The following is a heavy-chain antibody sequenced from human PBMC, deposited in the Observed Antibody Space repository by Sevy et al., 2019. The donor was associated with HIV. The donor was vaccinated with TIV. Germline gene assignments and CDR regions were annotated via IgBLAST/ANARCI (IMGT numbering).Heavy chain of an antibody. J-gene: IGHJ4*02. Sequence: SETLSLTCTVSGGSINSGGYYWSWIRQHPGKGLEWIGYIYYSGSTYYNPSLKSRVTISVDTSKNQFSLKLSSVTAADTAVYYCARDRQDYGDYAGLFDYWGQGTLVTVSS. CDR1: GGSINSGGYY. CDR3: ARDRQDYGDYAGLFDY. D-gene: IGHD4-17*01. CDR2: IYYSGST. V-gene: IGHV4-31*03.